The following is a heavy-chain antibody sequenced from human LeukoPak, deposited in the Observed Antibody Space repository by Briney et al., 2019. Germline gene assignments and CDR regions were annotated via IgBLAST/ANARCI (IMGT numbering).Heavy chain of an antibody. D-gene: IGHD2-21*02. CDR2: IYYSGTT. J-gene: IGHJ2*01. CDR3: ASAYCGGDCTPYWYFDL. CDR1: GGSISSNRYY. V-gene: IGHV4-39*07. Sequence: SETLSLTCSVSGGSISSNRYYWGWIRQPPGKGLEWLGSIYYSGTTYYKPSLKSRVTISVDTSKNQFSLKLSSVTAADTAVYYCASAYCGGDCTPYWYFDLWGRGTLVTVSS.